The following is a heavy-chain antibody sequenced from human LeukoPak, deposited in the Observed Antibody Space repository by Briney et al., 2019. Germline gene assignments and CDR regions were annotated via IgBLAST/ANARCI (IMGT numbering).Heavy chain of an antibody. CDR2: IYYSGTT. Sequence: PSETLSLTCTVSGGSISSGDYYWNWIRQPPGKGLEWIGYIYYSGTTYFNPSLKSRLSMSVDTSKNQFSLKLSSVTAADTAVYYRARDIWFSGSGRHFDYWGQGTLVTVSS. D-gene: IGHD3-10*01. CDR1: GGSISSGDYY. V-gene: IGHV4-30-4*01. CDR3: ARDIWFSGSGRHFDY. J-gene: IGHJ4*02.